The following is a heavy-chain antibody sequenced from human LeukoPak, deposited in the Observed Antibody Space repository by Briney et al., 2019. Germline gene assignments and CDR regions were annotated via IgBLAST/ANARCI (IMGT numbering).Heavy chain of an antibody. CDR2: IYYSGST. CDR1: GGSISSYY. Sequence: SSETLSLTCTVSGGSISSYYWTWIRQPPGKGLEWIGYIYYSGSTYYNPSLKSRVTISVDTSKNQFSLKLSSVTAADTAVYYCARVDNSYGPSGGVDYWGQGTLVTVSS. CDR3: ARVDNSYGPSGGVDY. D-gene: IGHD5-18*01. V-gene: IGHV4-30-4*08. J-gene: IGHJ4*02.